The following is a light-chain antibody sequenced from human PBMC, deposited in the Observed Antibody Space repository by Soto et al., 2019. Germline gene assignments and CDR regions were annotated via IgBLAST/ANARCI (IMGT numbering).Light chain of an antibody. CDR1: SSNIGNNY. J-gene: IGLJ1*01. CDR3: GTWDSSLSAGKV. CDR2: DNN. Sequence: QSVLTQPPSVSGAPGQKVTISCSGSSSNIGNNYVSWYQQLPGTAPKLLIYDNNKRPSGIPDRFSGSKSGTSATLGITGLQTGDEADYYCGTWDSSLSAGKVFGTGTKVTV. V-gene: IGLV1-51*01.